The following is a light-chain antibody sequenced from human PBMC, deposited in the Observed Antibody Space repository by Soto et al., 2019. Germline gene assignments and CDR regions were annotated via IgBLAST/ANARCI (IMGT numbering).Light chain of an antibody. Sequence: VIWMTQSASFLSASTGHRVTISRRMSQGISSYLAWYQQKPGKAPELLIYAASTLQSGVPSRFSGSGSGTDFTLTICCLQSEDFAVYYCQHYNNWHAWTFGQGTKVDI. CDR2: AAS. CDR1: QGISSY. J-gene: IGKJ1*01. CDR3: QHYNNWHAWT. V-gene: IGKV1D-8*01.